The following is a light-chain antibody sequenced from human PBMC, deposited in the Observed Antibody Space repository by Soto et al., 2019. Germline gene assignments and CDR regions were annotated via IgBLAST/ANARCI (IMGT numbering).Light chain of an antibody. V-gene: IGLV2-23*01. J-gene: IGLJ1*01. CDR1: NNL. CDR3: CAYVGARSYV. CDR2: EGT. Sequence: QSALTQPASVSGSPGQAITISCTGTNNLVSWYQQHPGKAPKVLLYEGTKRPSGVSNRFSGSNSGSTASLTISGLQAEDEAHYFCCAYVGARSYVFGPGTKLTVL.